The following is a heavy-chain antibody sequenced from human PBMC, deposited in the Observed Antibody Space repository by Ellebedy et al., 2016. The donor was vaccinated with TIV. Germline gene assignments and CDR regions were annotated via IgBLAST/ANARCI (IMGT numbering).Heavy chain of an antibody. CDR2: ISSNGGST. J-gene: IGHJ6*02. Sequence: GGSLRLSXSASGFTFSSYAMHWVRQAPGKGLEYVSAISSNGGSTYYADSVKGRFTISRDNSKNTLYLQMSSLRAEDTAVYYCVKADWGRFLEWGHLVPTTNNYYYYGMDVWGQGTTVTVSS. D-gene: IGHD3-3*01. V-gene: IGHV3-64D*06. CDR1: GFTFSSYA. CDR3: VKADWGRFLEWGHLVPTTNNYYYYGMDV.